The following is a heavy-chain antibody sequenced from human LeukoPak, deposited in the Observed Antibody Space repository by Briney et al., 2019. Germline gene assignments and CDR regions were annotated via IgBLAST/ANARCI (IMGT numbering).Heavy chain of an antibody. V-gene: IGHV1-46*01. CDR1: GYTFTSYD. CDR2: INPSGGST. CDR3: ARDLGARPPYYGMDV. J-gene: IGHJ6*02. D-gene: IGHD6-6*01. Sequence: ASVKVSCKASGYTFTSYDINWVRQAPGQGLEWMGIINPSGGSTSYAQKFQGRVTMTRDTSTSTVYMELSSLRSEDTAVYYCARDLGARPPYYGMDVWGQGTTVTVSS.